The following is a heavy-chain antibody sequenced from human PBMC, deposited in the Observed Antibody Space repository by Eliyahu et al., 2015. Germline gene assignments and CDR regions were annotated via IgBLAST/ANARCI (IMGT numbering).Heavy chain of an antibody. D-gene: IGHD1-7*01. CDR3: VKDHWNYDYFDY. J-gene: IGHJ4*02. CDR2: VSNNVVST. V-gene: IGHV3-64D*06. Sequence: EVRLVESGGGLVQPGGSLRLSCSASGFTFSSHGMHWVRPAPGEGPEYVSSVSNNVVSTYYADSVKGRFTISRDNSKNTLYLQMSSLSADDTAVYYCVKDHWNYDYFDYWGQGTLVTVSS. CDR1: GFTFSSHG.